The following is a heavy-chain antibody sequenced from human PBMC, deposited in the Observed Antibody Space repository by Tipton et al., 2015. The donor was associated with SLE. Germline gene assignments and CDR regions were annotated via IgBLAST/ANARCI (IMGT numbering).Heavy chain of an antibody. CDR2: IIPIFGTA. CDR1: GGTFSSYA. V-gene: IGHV1-69*05. J-gene: IGHJ5*02. D-gene: IGHD6-13*01. Sequence: QLVQSGAEVKKPGSSVKVSCKASGGTFSSYAISWVRQAPGQGLEWMGGIIPIFGTANYAQKFQGRVTITTDESTSTAYMELSSLRSEDTAVYYCAREGGSMVAAAGLNWFDPWGQGTLVTVSS. CDR3: AREGGSMVAAAGLNWFDP.